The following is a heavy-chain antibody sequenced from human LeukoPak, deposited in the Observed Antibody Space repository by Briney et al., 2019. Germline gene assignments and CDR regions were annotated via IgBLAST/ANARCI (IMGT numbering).Heavy chain of an antibody. D-gene: IGHD2-15*01. V-gene: IGHV3-15*01. Sequence: PGGSLRLSCVGSGFTFSDAWMGWVRQAPGKGLEWDGRIKSKSDGGTIDYAAPVKGRFTISRDDSRNTLYLQMNSLKTEDTAVYYCTTRRQDGWWGQGTLVTVS. CDR2: IKSKSDGGTI. CDR1: GFTFSDAW. CDR3: TTRRQDGW. J-gene: IGHJ4*02.